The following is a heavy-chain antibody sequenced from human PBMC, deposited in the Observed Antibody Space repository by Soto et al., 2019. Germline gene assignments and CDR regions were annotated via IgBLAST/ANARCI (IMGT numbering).Heavy chain of an antibody. CDR1: GCTVSSNY. V-gene: IGHV3-23*01. Sequence: TAGSLRLSCAASGCTVSSNYMSWVRQAPGKGLEWVSTISGSDGKTFYADSVKGRFSLSRDTSQSALYLQMNSLRADDTAMYYCARWSYLDYWGQATRVTVSS. CDR3: ARWSYLDY. CDR2: ISGSDGKT. J-gene: IGHJ4*02. D-gene: IGHD3-3*01.